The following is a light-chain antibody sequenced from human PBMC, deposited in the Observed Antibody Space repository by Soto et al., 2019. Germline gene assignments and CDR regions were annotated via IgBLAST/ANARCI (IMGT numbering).Light chain of an antibody. Sequence: QSVLTQPPSVSGAPGQRVSISCTGSTSNIGAPHDVHWYQHLPGTAPKLLIYGDNNRPSGVPDRFSGSKSGTSASLAITRLQAEDEAHYYCQSYDISLHNYVFGTGTKVTVL. CDR3: QSYDISLHNYV. CDR1: TSNIGAPHD. J-gene: IGLJ1*01. CDR2: GDN. V-gene: IGLV1-40*01.